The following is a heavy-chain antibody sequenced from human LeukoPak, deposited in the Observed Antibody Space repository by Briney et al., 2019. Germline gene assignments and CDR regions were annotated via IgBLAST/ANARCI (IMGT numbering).Heavy chain of an antibody. J-gene: IGHJ4*01. CDR3: ARYYGGKLDY. V-gene: IGHV4-59*01. CDR1: AGSISPYY. CDR2: IYYSGST. Sequence: SSETLSLTCTVSAGSISPYYWSWIRQPPGKGLEWLGYIYYSGSTDYNPSLMGRLNISVVTSKNQFSLTLTAVTGADTAEYYCARYYGGKLDYWGHGTLVTVSS. D-gene: IGHD4-23*01.